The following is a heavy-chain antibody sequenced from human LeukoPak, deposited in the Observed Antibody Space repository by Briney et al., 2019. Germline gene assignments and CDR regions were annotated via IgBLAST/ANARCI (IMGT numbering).Heavy chain of an antibody. D-gene: IGHD3-10*01. J-gene: IGHJ5*02. Sequence: AISGSGGSTYSADSVKGRFTISRDNSKNTLYLQMNSLRAEDTAVYYRAKDPYYYGSGSYPEFDPWGQGTLVTVSS. CDR3: AKDPYYYGSGSYPEFDP. V-gene: IGHV3-23*01. CDR2: ISGSGGST.